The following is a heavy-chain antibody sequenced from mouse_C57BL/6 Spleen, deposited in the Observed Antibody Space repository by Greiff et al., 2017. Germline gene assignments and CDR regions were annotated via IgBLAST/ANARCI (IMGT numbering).Heavy chain of an antibody. Sequence: EVQGVESGGGLVKPGGSLKLSCAASGFTFSDYGMHWVRQAPGKGLEWVAYISSGSSTIYYADTVKGRFTISRDNAKNTLFLQMTSLRSEDTAMYYCARDAWFAYWGQGTLVTVSA. J-gene: IGHJ3*01. CDR1: GFTFSDYG. CDR2: ISSGSSTI. CDR3: ARDAWFAY. V-gene: IGHV5-17*01.